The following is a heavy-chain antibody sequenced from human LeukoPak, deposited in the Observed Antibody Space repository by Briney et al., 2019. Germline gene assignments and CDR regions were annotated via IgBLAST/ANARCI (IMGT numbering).Heavy chain of an antibody. CDR2: ISSSSSSI. CDR1: GFTFSNCW. Sequence: GGSPRLSCAASGFTFSNCWMSWVRQAPGKGLEWVSYISSSSSSIYHADSLKGRFTISRDNAENSLYLQMNSLRAEDTAVYYCARRGSSNNWYSNGMDVWGQGTTVTVSS. D-gene: IGHD1-1*01. CDR3: ARRGSSNNWYSNGMDV. V-gene: IGHV3-48*04. J-gene: IGHJ6*02.